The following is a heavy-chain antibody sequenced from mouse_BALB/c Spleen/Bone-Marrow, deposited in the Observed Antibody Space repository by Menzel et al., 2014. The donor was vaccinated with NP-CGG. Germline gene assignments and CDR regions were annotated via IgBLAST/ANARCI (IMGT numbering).Heavy chain of an antibody. CDR2: IWSGGST. CDR3: ARNPVGRNYFDY. CDR1: GFSFPNYG. Sequence: VQGVESGPGLVQPSQSLSITCTVSGFSFPNYGVHWVRQSPGKGLEWLGAIWSGGSTDYNAAFISRLSISKDNSKSQVFFKMNSLQVNDTAIYYCARNPVGRNYFDYWGQGTTLTVSS. D-gene: IGHD4-1*01. V-gene: IGHV2-2*02. J-gene: IGHJ2*01.